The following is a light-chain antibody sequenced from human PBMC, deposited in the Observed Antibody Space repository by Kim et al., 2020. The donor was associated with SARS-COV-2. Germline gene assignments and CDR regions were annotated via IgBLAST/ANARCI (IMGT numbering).Light chain of an antibody. Sequence: QSALTQPASVSGSPGQSIAISCTGTNSDIGTYNYVSWYQQHPGKAPKLIIYAVTKRPSGVSDRFSGSKSGNTASLTISGLQAEDEADYYCNSYTTITTWVFGGGTKVTVL. CDR2: AVT. V-gene: IGLV2-14*03. J-gene: IGLJ3*02. CDR3: NSYTTITTWV. CDR1: NSDIGTYNY.